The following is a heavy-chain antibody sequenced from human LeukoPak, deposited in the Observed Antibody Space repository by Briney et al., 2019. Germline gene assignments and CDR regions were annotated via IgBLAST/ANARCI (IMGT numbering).Heavy chain of an antibody. CDR1: GYTLTSYG. J-gene: IGHJ4*02. V-gene: IGHV1-18*01. Sequence: GATVKVSCKASGYTLTSYGISWVRQAPGQGLEWMGWISAYNGNTNYAQKLQGRVTMTTDTSTSTAYMELRSLRSDDTAVYYCARVDPTYYDFWSGYSKGIDYWGQGTLVTVSS. D-gene: IGHD3-3*01. CDR3: ARVDPTYYDFWSGYSKGIDY. CDR2: ISAYNGNT.